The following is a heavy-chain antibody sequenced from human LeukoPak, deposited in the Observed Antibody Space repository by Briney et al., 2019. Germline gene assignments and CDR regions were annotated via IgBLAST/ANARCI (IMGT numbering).Heavy chain of an antibody. D-gene: IGHD2-15*01. CDR3: ARERIGYGFDY. CDR2: IGTAGDT. V-gene: IGHV3-13*01. J-gene: IGHJ4*02. CDR1: GFTFSSYD. Sequence: GGSLRLSCAASGFTFSSYDMHWVRQATGKGLEWVSAIGTAGDTYYPGSVKGRFTISRENAKNSLYLQMNSLRAGDTAVYYCARERIGYGFDYWGQGTPVTVSS.